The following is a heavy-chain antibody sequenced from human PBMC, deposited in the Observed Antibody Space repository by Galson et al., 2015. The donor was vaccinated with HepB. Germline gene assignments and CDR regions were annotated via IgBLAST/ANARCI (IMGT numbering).Heavy chain of an antibody. Sequence: SLRLSCAASGFTFSSYSMNRVRQAPGKGLEWVSYISSSSSTIYYADSVKGRFTISRDNAKNSLYLQMNSLRAEDTAVYYCARFGYSSSGRGFDYWGQGTLVTVSS. D-gene: IGHD6-13*01. CDR3: ARFGYSSSGRGFDY. CDR2: ISSSSSTI. V-gene: IGHV3-48*01. CDR1: GFTFSSYS. J-gene: IGHJ4*02.